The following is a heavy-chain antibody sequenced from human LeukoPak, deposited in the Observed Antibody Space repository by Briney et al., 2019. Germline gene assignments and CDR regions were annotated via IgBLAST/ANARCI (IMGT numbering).Heavy chain of an antibody. D-gene: IGHD3-10*01. V-gene: IGHV3-21*01. CDR3: AREEPYYYGSGSRIDY. CDR2: ISSSSSYI. Sequence: GGSLRLSXAASGFTFSSYSMNWVRQAPGKGLEWVSSISSSSSYIYYPDSVKGRFTISRDNAKNSLYLQMNSLRAEDTAVYYCAREEPYYYGSGSRIDYWGQGTLVTVSS. J-gene: IGHJ4*02. CDR1: GFTFSSYS.